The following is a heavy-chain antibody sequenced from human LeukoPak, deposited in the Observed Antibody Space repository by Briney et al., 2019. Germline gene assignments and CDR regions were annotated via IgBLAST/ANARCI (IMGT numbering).Heavy chain of an antibody. V-gene: IGHV1-46*01. CDR2: INPSGGST. J-gene: IGHJ6*03. Sequence: ASVKVSCKASGYSFIGYFVHWVRQAPGQGFEWMGIINPSGGSTSYAQKFQGRVTMTRDMSTSTVYMELSSLRSEDTAVYYCARGGMIAAAVPYYMDVWGKGTTVTVSS. D-gene: IGHD6-13*01. CDR3: ARGGMIAAAVPYYMDV. CDR1: GYSFIGYF.